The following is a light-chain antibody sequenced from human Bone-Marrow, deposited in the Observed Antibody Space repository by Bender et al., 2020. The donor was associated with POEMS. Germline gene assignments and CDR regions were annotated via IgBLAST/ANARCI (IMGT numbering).Light chain of an antibody. J-gene: IGLJ2*01. CDR2: KDN. CDR3: QSAGSRGILVV. Sequence: SYELTQPSSVSVSPGQTAKITCSGDLLANKYVRWFQQKPGQAPLLIVYKDNERPSGIPERFSGSRSGTTVTLTISGVQADDEADYYCQSAGSRGILVVFGGGTKLTVL. CDR1: LLANKY. V-gene: IGLV3-25*03.